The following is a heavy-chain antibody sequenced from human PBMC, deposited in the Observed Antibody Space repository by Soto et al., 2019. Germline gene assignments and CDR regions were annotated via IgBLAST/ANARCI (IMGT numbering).Heavy chain of an antibody. D-gene: IGHD3-9*01. CDR3: ARAGSVAYDILTGYYAYYYYYGMDV. CDR2: IYYSGST. Sequence: QVQLQESGPGLVKPSQTLSLTCTVSGGSISSGDYYWSWIRQPPGKGLEWIGYIYYSGSTYYNPSLKSRVTISVDTSKNQFSLKLSSVTAADTAVYYCARAGSVAYDILTGYYAYYYYYGMDVWGQGTTVTVSS. CDR1: GGSISSGDYY. J-gene: IGHJ6*02. V-gene: IGHV4-30-4*01.